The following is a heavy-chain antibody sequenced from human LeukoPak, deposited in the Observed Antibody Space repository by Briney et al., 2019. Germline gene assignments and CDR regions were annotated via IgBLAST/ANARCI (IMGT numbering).Heavy chain of an antibody. CDR2: IYYSGST. D-gene: IGHD6-6*01. Sequence: SETLSLTCTVSGESISGFYWTWIRQPPGKGLEWIGYIYYSGSTNYNPSLKSRVTISVDTSKNQFSLKLSSVTAADTAVYYCARVGEYSSSSVDAFDIWGQGTMVTVSS. CDR1: GESISGFY. V-gene: IGHV4-59*12. CDR3: ARVGEYSSSSVDAFDI. J-gene: IGHJ3*02.